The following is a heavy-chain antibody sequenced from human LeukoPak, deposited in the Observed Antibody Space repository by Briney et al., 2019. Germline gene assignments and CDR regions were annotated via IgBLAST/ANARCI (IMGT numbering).Heavy chain of an antibody. V-gene: IGHV4-34*01. CDR2: INHSGST. CDR3: ARGKVLGDYVWGSYRRGNYFDY. J-gene: IGHJ4*02. CDR1: GGSFSGYY. D-gene: IGHD3-16*02. Sequence: SETLSLTCAVYGGSFSGYYWSWIRQPPGKGLEWIGEINHSGSTNYNPSLKSRVTISVDTSKNQFSLKLSSVTAADTAVYYCARGKVLGDYVWGSYRRGNYFDYWGQGTLVTVSS.